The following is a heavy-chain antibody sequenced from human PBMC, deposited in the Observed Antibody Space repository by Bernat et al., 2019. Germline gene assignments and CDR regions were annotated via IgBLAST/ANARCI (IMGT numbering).Heavy chain of an antibody. Sequence: QVQLVESGGGVVQPGRSLRLSCAASGFTFSSYGMHWVRQAPGKGLEWVAVISYDGSNKYYADSVKGRFTISRDNSKNTLYLQMNSLRAEDTAVYYCARVPLYYDILTGYYIPYGMDVWGQGTTVTVSS. V-gene: IGHV3-30*03. J-gene: IGHJ6*02. CDR3: ARVPLYYDILTGYYIPYGMDV. CDR2: ISYDGSNK. D-gene: IGHD3-9*01. CDR1: GFTFSSYG.